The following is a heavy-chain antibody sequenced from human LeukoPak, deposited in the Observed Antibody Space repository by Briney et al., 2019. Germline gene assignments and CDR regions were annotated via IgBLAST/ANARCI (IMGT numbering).Heavy chain of an antibody. CDR2: INHSGST. Sequence: PSETLSLTCVAYGGSLSGCYWSWIRQPPGKGLEWIGEINHSGSTNYNPSLKSRVTISVDTSKNQFSLKLSSVTAADTAVYYCARVAITNSFDYWGQGTLVTVSS. V-gene: IGHV4-34*01. J-gene: IGHJ4*02. CDR1: GGSLSGCY. CDR3: ARVAITNSFDY. D-gene: IGHD3-3*01.